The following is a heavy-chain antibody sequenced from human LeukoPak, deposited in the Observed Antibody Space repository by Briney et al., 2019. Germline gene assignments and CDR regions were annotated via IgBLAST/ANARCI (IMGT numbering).Heavy chain of an antibody. CDR1: GYSISSGYY. D-gene: IGHD3-22*01. CDR3: ARGYYDSSGYLGLGG. CDR2: TYTSGST. V-gene: IGHV4-61*02. Sequence: SETLSLTCTVSGYSISSGYYWGWIRQPAGKGLEWIGRTYTSGSTNYNPSLKSRVTISVDTSKNQFSLKLSSVTAADTAVYYCARGYYDSSGYLGLGGWGQGTLVTVSS. J-gene: IGHJ4*02.